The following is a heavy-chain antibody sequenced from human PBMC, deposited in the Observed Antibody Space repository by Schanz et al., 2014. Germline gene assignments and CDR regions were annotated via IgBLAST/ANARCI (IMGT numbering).Heavy chain of an antibody. Sequence: EVRLLESGGGLVQPGGSLRLSCVGSGFTFGSYAMNWVRQAPGKGLEWVSTIRTSASDTFYADSVKGRFTISRDNSQNTLYLQMISLGVDDTAVYYCARTDQQMQRPDYWGQGTLVIVSS. CDR1: GFTFGSYA. J-gene: IGHJ4*02. D-gene: IGHD2-2*01. CDR3: ARTDQQMQRPDY. V-gene: IGHV3-23*01. CDR2: IRTSASDT.